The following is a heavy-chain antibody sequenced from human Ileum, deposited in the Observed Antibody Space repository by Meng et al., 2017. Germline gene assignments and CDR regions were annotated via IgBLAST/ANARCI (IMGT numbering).Heavy chain of an antibody. CDR1: SGSFTNNNYY. V-gene: IGHV4-39*01. CDR2: VYFTGYT. J-gene: IGHJ4*03. D-gene: IGHD3-3*02. Sequence: QLRLQESGPGLVKPSETLSLTCSVSSGSFTNNNYYWVWIRRPPGKGLEWIGSVYFTGYTYYSPSLMSRVTISVETSKNQFSLRLTSVTAADTGLYLCARHGHFTPDKYYFDSWGQGTLVTVSS. CDR3: ARHGHFTPDKYYFDS.